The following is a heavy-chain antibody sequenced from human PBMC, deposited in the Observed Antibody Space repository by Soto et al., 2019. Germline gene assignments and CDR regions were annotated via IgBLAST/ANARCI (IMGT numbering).Heavy chain of an antibody. J-gene: IGHJ5*02. CDR1: GGSLSSGDYY. CDR2: IYYSGSF. V-gene: IGHV4-30-4*01. Sequence: QVQLLESGPGLVKPSQTLSLTCTVSGGSLSSGDYYWSWIRQPPGKGLELLGFIYYSGSFYYNPSLQSRLSISADMSKNQFSLNLSSVTAADTAVYFCARGVNWFDPWGQGTVVTVSS. CDR3: ARGVNWFDP.